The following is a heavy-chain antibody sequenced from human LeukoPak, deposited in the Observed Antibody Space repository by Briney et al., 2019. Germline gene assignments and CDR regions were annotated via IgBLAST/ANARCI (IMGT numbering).Heavy chain of an antibody. CDR2: IIPIFGAA. CDR3: AGTSIAASPFGY. Sequence: SVKVSCKASGGTFSSYAISWVRQAPGQGLEWMGRIIPIFGAANYAQKFQGRVTITTDESTSTAYMELSSLRSEDTAVYYCAGTSIAASPFGYWGQGTLVTVSS. V-gene: IGHV1-69*05. CDR1: GGTFSSYA. J-gene: IGHJ4*02. D-gene: IGHD6-6*01.